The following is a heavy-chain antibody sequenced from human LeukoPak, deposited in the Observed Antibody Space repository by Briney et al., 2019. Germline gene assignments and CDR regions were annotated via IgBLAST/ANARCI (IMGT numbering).Heavy chain of an antibody. CDR3: ARGRRRITMIVRSCHAFDI. V-gene: IGHV4-34*01. CDR2: INHSGST. D-gene: IGHD3-22*01. Sequence: PSETLSLTCAVYGGSFSGYYWSWIRQPPGKGLEWIGEINHSGSTNYNPSLKSRVTISVDTSKNQFSLKLSSVTAADTAVYYCARGRRRITMIVRSCHAFDIWGQGTMVTVSS. J-gene: IGHJ3*02. CDR1: GGSFSGYY.